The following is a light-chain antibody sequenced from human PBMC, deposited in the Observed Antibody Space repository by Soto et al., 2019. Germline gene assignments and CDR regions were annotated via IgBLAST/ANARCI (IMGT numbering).Light chain of an antibody. CDR2: AAS. V-gene: IGKV1-27*01. J-gene: IGKJ3*01. CDR3: QKDNSAPPFT. Sequence: DIQMTQSPSSLSASVGDRVTITCRASQGISNYLAWYQQKPWKVPKLLIYAASTLQSGVPSRFSGSESGTDFTLTISTLQPEDVAIYYGQKDNSAPPFTFGPGTKVDIK. CDR1: QGISNY.